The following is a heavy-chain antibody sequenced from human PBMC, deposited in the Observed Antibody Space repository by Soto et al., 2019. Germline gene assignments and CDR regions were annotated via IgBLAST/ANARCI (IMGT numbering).Heavy chain of an antibody. V-gene: IGHV1-3*01. J-gene: IGHJ5*02. Sequence: ASVKVSCKASGYTFTSYAMHWVRQAPGQRLEWMGWINAGNGNTKYSQKFQGRVTITRDTSASTAYMEPSSLRSEDTAVYYCARGYRIVVPAAIGWFDPWGQGTLVTVSS. CDR2: INAGNGNT. CDR1: GYTFTSYA. CDR3: ARGYRIVVPAAIGWFDP. D-gene: IGHD2-2*01.